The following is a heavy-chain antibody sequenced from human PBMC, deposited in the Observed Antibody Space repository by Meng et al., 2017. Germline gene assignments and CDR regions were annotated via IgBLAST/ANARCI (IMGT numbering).Heavy chain of an antibody. CDR2: ISGSGGST. V-gene: IGHV3-23*01. CDR1: GFTFSSYA. CDR3: AKVGATMVRGVIMGNYFDY. Sequence: GESLMISCAASGFTFSSYAMSWVRQAPGKGLEWVSAISGSGGSTYYADSVKGRFNISRDNSKNTLYLQMNSLRAEDTAVYYCAKVGATMVRGVIMGNYFDYWGQGTLVTVSS. D-gene: IGHD3-10*01. J-gene: IGHJ4*02.